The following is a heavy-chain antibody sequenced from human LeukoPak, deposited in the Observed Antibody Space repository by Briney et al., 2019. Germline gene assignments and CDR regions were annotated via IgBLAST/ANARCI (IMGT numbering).Heavy chain of an antibody. CDR3: AARSGSYYFYFDY. V-gene: IGHV1-69*13. CDR2: IIPIFGTA. J-gene: IGHJ4*02. CDR1: GYTFTSYG. D-gene: IGHD3-10*01. Sequence: ASVKVSCKASGYTFTSYGISWVRQAPGQGLEGMGGIIPIFGTANYAQKFQGRVTITADESTSTAYMELSSLRSEDTAVYYCAARSGSYYFYFDYWGQGTLVTVSS.